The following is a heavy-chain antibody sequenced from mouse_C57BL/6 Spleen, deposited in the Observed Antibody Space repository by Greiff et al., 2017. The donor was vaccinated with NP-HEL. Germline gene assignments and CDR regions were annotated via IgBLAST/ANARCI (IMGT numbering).Heavy chain of an antibody. D-gene: IGHD2-5*01. CDR3: ASFSNYPDAMDY. CDR1: GYSFTSYY. J-gene: IGHJ4*01. V-gene: IGHV1-42*01. Sequence: VQLQQSGPELVKPGASVKISCKASGYSFTSYYMNWVKQSPEKSLEWIGEINPSTGGTTYNQKFKAKATLTVDKSSSTAYMQLKSLTSEDSAVYYCASFSNYPDAMDYWGQGTSVTVSS. CDR2: INPSTGGT.